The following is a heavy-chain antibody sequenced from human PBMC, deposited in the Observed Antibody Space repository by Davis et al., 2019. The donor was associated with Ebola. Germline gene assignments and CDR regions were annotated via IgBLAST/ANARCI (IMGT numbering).Heavy chain of an antibody. V-gene: IGHV3-66*01. Sequence: GESLKISCAASGFTVSSNHMSWVRQAPGKGLEWVSVIYDHSTAYADSVKGRFTISRDNAKNSLYLQMNSLRDEDTAVYYCAREATSGTYRYNWFDPWGQGTLVTVSS. CDR2: IYDHST. D-gene: IGHD3/OR15-3a*01. J-gene: IGHJ5*02. CDR1: GFTVSSNH. CDR3: AREATSGTYRYNWFDP.